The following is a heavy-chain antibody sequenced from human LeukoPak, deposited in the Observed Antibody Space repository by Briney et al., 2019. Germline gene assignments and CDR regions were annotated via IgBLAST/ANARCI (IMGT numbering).Heavy chain of an antibody. CDR1: GGSISSSSYY. D-gene: IGHD3-10*01. V-gene: IGHV4-39*07. CDR3: ARATLVRGVFTFDY. Sequence: SETLSLTCTVSGGSISSSSYYWGWIRQPPGKGLEWIGSIYYSGSTYYNPSLKSRVTISVDTSKNQFSLKLSSVTAADTAVFYCARATLVRGVFTFDYWGQGTLVTVSS. CDR2: IYYSGST. J-gene: IGHJ4*02.